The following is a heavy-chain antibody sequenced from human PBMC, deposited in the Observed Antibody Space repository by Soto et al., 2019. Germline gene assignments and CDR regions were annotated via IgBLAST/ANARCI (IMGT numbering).Heavy chain of an antibody. CDR1: GASVSDFS. CDR2: ITVNGIT. CDR3: ARESGENWTYEAH. Sequence: QVQQLESGPGLVKPWATLSLTCTVSGASVSDFSWSWVRQPAGTGLEWIGRITVNGITQYTPSFRSRVTMSMDTSRNQFSLNRQSATAADTALYYCARESGENWTYEAHWGQGTLVTVSS. V-gene: IGHV4-4*07. D-gene: IGHD1-7*01. J-gene: IGHJ1*01.